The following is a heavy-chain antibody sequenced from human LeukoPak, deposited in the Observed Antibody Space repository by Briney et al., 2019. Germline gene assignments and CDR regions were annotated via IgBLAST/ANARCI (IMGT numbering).Heavy chain of an antibody. CDR1: GFTFSSYS. Sequence: GSLRLSCAASGFTFSSYSMNWVRQPPGKGLEWIGSFYHSGITYYNPSLKSRVTISVEMSKNQFSLKLSAVTAADTAVYYCARGVAYYNFERSKRVPWGFDYWGQGSLVIVSS. CDR3: ARGVAYYNFERSKRVPWGFDY. D-gene: IGHD5-24*01. V-gene: IGHV4-38-2*01. J-gene: IGHJ4*02. CDR2: FYHSGIT.